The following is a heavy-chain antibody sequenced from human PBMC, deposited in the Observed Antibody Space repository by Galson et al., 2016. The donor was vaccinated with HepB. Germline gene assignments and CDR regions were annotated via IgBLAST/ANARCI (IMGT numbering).Heavy chain of an antibody. CDR2: VYYSGDT. CDR3: ARRDYDDGTTED. D-gene: IGHD4-17*01. Sequence: TLSLTCNVSGVSISTLAYYWIWNRQHPGKGLEWIGYVYYSGDTYYHPSLQSRVIISLETSKNQFSLKLTSVTAADTAIYYCARRDYDDGTTEDWGRGTLVTVSS. V-gene: IGHV4-31*03. J-gene: IGHJ4*02. CDR1: GVSISTLAYY.